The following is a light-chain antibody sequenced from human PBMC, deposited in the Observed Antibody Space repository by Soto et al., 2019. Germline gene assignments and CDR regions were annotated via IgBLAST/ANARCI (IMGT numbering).Light chain of an antibody. CDR1: QGISSA. CDR2: DAS. V-gene: IGKV1D-13*01. J-gene: IGKJ4*01. CDR3: QQFNNYLTPLT. Sequence: AIPLTQSPSSLSASVGDRVTITCRASQGISSALAWYQQKPGKAPKLLIYDASSLESGVPSRFSGSRSGTDFTLTISSLQPEDFATYYCQQFNNYLTPLTFGGGTKVEIK.